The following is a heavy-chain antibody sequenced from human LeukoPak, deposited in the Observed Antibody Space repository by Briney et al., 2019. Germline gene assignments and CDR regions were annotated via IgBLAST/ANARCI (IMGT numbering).Heavy chain of an antibody. CDR3: ARDFAADRGTLFDY. Sequence: ASVKVSCKASGYTFTDCYMHWVRQAPGQGLEWMGCINPNSGGTKYAQKFQGRVTMTRDTSISTAYMELSRLRSDDTAVYYCARDFAADRGTLFDYWGQGTLVTVSS. D-gene: IGHD6-13*01. CDR2: INPNSGGT. J-gene: IGHJ4*02. V-gene: IGHV1-2*02. CDR1: GYTFTDCY.